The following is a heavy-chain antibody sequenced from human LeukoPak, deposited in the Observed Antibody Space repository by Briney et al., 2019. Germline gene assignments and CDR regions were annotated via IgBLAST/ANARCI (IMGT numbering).Heavy chain of an antibody. CDR3: ARGLDGIAAAGTSYFDY. CDR1: GYSISSGYY. CDR2: IHHSGST. J-gene: IGHJ4*02. Sequence: PSETLSLTCTVSGYSISSGYYWGWIRQPPGKGLEWIGSIHHSGSTYYNPSLKSRVTISVDTSKNQFSLKLSSVTAADTAVYYCARGLDGIAAAGTSYFDYWGQGTLVTVSS. V-gene: IGHV4-38-2*02. D-gene: IGHD6-13*01.